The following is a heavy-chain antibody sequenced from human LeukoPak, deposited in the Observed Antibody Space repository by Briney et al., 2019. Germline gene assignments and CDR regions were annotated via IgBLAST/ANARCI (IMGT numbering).Heavy chain of an antibody. CDR1: GFTFDDYG. V-gene: IGHV3-20*01. CDR3: ARDLSTTGTTGAFDI. Sequence: PGGSLRLSCAASGFTFDDYGMSWVRQAPGKGLVWVSGINWNGGSTGYADSVKGRFTISRDNARNSLYLQMNSLRAEDTALYHCARDLSTTGTTGAFDIWGQGTMVTVSS. D-gene: IGHD1-1*01. CDR2: INWNGGST. J-gene: IGHJ3*02.